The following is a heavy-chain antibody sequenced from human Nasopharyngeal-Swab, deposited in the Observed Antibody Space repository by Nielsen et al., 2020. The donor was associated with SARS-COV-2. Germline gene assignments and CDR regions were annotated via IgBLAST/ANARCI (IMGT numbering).Heavy chain of an antibody. D-gene: IGHD3-10*01. J-gene: IGHJ4*02. Sequence: GESLKISCAASGFSFSSYAMTWVRQARGKGLEWVSIVSDSGGATHYADSVKGRFTISRDNSKNTLYLQMNNLRAEDTAIYYCAKAYSYGPGSHWPFFDYWGQGTLVTVSS. V-gene: IGHV3-23*01. CDR2: VSDSGGAT. CDR1: GFSFSSYA. CDR3: AKAYSYGPGSHWPFFDY.